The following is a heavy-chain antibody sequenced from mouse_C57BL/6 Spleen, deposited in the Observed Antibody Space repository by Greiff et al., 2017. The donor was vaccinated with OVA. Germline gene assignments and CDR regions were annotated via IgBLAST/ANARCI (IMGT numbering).Heavy chain of an antibody. D-gene: IGHD2-3*01. CDR1: GYTFTSYW. CDR3: ARGGYYDY. Sequence: QVQLQQSGAELVMPGASVKLSCKASGYTFTSYWMHWVKQRPGQGLEWIGEIDPSDSYTNYNQKFKGKSTLTVDKSSSTAYMQLSSLTSEDSAVYYCARGGYYDYWGKGTTLTVAS. J-gene: IGHJ2*01. V-gene: IGHV1-69*01. CDR2: IDPSDSYT.